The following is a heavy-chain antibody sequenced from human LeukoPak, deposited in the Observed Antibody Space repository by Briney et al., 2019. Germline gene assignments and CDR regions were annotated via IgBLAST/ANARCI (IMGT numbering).Heavy chain of an antibody. D-gene: IGHD6-13*01. V-gene: IGHV3-30*02. CDR1: GFTFSSYG. Sequence: GGSLRLSCAASGFTFSSYGMHWVRQAPGKGLEWVAFIRYDGNNKYYADSVKGRFTISRDNSKNTLYLQMNSLRAEDTAVYYCAKDPMGAADNLYFDYWGQGTLVTVSS. CDR2: IRYDGNNK. CDR3: AKDPMGAADNLYFDY. J-gene: IGHJ4*02.